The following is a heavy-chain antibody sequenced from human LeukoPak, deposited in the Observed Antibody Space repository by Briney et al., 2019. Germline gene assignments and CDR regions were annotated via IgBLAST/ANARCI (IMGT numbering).Heavy chain of an antibody. V-gene: IGHV4-59*03. CDR3: ARHRHSHCYDY. CDR2: IFHSGST. D-gene: IGHD2-21*01. CDR1: GDSMSSNY. Sequence: SETLSLTCTVSGDSMSSNYWSWIRQPPGKGLEWVAYIFHSGSTSYNPSLKSRVAISTNTARNQFSLKLTSVTAADTAVYYCARHRHSHCYDYWGQGTLVTVSS. J-gene: IGHJ4*02.